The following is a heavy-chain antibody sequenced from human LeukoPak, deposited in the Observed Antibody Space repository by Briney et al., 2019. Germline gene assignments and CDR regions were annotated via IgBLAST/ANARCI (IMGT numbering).Heavy chain of an antibody. V-gene: IGHV1-2*02. J-gene: IGHJ3*02. CDR2: INPNSGGT. CDR3: ARESPVSDAFDI. CDR1: GYTFTGYY. Sequence: ASVKVSCKASGYTFTGYYMHWVRQAPGQGLEWMGWINPNSGGTNYAQKFQGRVTMTRDTYISTAYMELSRLRSDDTAVYYCARESPVSDAFDIWGQGTMVTVSS.